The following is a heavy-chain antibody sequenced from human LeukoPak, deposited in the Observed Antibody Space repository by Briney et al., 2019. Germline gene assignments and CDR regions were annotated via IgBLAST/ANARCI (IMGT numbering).Heavy chain of an antibody. CDR2: ISWNSGSI. CDR3: AKDVFHYYDSSGYPGWYYYYMDV. CDR1: GFTFDDYA. D-gene: IGHD3-22*01. V-gene: IGHV3-9*01. Sequence: GGSLRLSCAASGFTFDDYAMHWVRQAPGKGLEWVSGISWNSGSIGYADSVKGRFTISRDNAKNSLYLQMNSLRAEDTALYYCAKDVFHYYDSSGYPGWYYYYMDVWGKGTTVTVSS. J-gene: IGHJ6*03.